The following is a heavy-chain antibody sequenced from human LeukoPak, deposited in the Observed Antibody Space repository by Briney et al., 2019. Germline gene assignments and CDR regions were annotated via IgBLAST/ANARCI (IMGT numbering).Heavy chain of an antibody. CDR3: ARDHGASTYCGGDCYRNDAFDI. J-gene: IGHJ3*02. CDR1: GFTFSSYS. D-gene: IGHD2-21*02. CDR2: ISSSSSYI. Sequence: GGSLRLSCAASGFTFSSYSMNWVRQAPGKGLEWVSSISSSSSYIYYADSVKGQFTISRDNAKNSLYPQMNSLRAEDTAVYYCARDHGASTYCGGDCYRNDAFDIWGQGTMVTVSS. V-gene: IGHV3-21*01.